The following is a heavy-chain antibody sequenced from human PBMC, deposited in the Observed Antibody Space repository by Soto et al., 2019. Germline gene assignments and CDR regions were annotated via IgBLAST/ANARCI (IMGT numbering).Heavy chain of an antibody. CDR3: ARGDGDYYDGNGYLGRH. V-gene: IGHV3-74*01. J-gene: IGHJ4*02. CDR1: GFTFSSYW. D-gene: IGHD3-22*01. Sequence: EVQLVESGGGLVQPGGSLRLSCAASGFTFSSYWMHWVRQAPGKGLVWVSRINSDGSRTSYADSAKGRFTISRDNAKNPRYLQMSSLRAEDTAVYYCARGDGDYYDGNGYLGRHWGQGTLVTVSS. CDR2: INSDGSRT.